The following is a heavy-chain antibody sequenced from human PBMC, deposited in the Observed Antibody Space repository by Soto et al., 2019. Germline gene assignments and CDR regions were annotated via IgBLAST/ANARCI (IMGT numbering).Heavy chain of an antibody. CDR2: IYPGDSDT. J-gene: IGHJ6*04. CDR3: ATRVQDPGKYYYGMDV. CDR1: GYSFTSYW. V-gene: IGHV5-51*01. Sequence: GESLKISCKGSGYSFTSYWIGWVRQMPGKGLEWMGIIYPGDSDTRYSPSFQGQVTISADKSISTAYLQWSSLKASDTAMYYCATRVQDPGKYYYGMDVWGKGTTVTVSS. D-gene: IGHD6-13*01.